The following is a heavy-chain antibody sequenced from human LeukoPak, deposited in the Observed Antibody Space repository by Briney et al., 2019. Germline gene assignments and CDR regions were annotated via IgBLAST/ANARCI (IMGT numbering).Heavy chain of an antibody. CDR2: IKQDGSEK. CDR1: GFTFSGYW. D-gene: IGHD5-18*01. Sequence: PGGALRLSCAASGFTFSGYWMSWVRPAPGKGLEWVANIKQDGSEKYYVDSVKGRFTISRDNAENSLYLQMSSLRVEDTAVYYCARESVQLWLYVFDYWGQGSLVTVSS. CDR3: ARESVQLWLYVFDY. V-gene: IGHV3-7*05. J-gene: IGHJ4*02.